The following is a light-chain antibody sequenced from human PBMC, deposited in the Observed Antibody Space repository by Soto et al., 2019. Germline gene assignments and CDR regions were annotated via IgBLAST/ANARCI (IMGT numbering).Light chain of an antibody. J-gene: IGKJ1*01. CDR1: QSVSSY. V-gene: IGKV3-11*01. CDR3: QQRSNWPPWT. Sequence: EIVLTQSPATLSLSPGERATLSCRASQSVSSYLAWYQQKPGQAPRLLIYDASNRATGIPARFSGSGSGTDFTLTISSLEPEDFAVYYCQQRSNWPPWTFXQGTKV. CDR2: DAS.